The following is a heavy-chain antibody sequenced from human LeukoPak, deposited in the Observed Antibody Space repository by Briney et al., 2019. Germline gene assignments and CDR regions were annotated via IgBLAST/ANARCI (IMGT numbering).Heavy chain of an antibody. V-gene: IGHV3-74*01. CDR3: ARDFHSSSWYRPYNWFDP. CDR1: GFTFSSYW. J-gene: IGHJ5*02. D-gene: IGHD6-13*01. CDR2: INSDGSST. Sequence: GGSLRLSCAASGFTFSSYWMHWVRQAPGKGLVWVSRINSDGSSTSYADSVKGRFTVSRDNAKNTLYLQMNSLRAEDTAVYYCARDFHSSSWYRPYNWFDPWGQGTLVTVSS.